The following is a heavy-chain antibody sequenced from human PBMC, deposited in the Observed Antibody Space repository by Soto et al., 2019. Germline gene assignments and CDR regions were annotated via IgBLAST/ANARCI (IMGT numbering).Heavy chain of an antibody. D-gene: IGHD2-21*02. CDR2: ISYAGPTQ. CDR1: GLTFNTSG. V-gene: IGHV3-30*03. CDR3: ATKARVTNYLYYGMDV. J-gene: IGHJ6*02. Sequence: QVQLVESGGGVVQPGASLKLSCEVSGLTFNTSGMHWFRQPPGKGLEWRAVISYAGPTQYHGDTVKGRFTISRENSKNTLFLHMGRLRAEDTAMYYCATKARVTNYLYYGMDVWGLGTTVTVSS.